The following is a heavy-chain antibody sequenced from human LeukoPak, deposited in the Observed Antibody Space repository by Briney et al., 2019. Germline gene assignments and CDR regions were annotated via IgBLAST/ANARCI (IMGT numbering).Heavy chain of an antibody. CDR3: AKAPGGCSSTSCYSLDY. V-gene: IGHV3-30*18. CDR2: ISYDGSNK. D-gene: IGHD2-2*01. J-gene: IGHJ4*02. CDR1: GFTFSSYS. Sequence: GGSLRLSCAASGFTFSSYSMNWVRQAPGKGLEWVAVISYDGSNKYYADSVKGRFTISRDNSKNTLYLQMNRLRAEDTAVYYCAKAPGGCSSTSCYSLDYWGQGTLVTVSS.